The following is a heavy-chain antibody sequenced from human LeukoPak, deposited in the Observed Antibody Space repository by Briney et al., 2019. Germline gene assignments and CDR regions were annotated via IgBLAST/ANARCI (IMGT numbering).Heavy chain of an antibody. CDR2: IIPIFGTA. Sequence: ASVKVSCKASGGTFSSYAISWVRQAPGQGLEWMGGIIPIFGTANYAQKFQGRVTITTDESTSTAYMALSSLRSEDTAVYYCARGGEYTSYSYWGQGTLVTVSS. D-gene: IGHD3-16*01. CDR3: ARGGEYTSYSY. J-gene: IGHJ4*02. CDR1: GGTFSSYA. V-gene: IGHV1-69*05.